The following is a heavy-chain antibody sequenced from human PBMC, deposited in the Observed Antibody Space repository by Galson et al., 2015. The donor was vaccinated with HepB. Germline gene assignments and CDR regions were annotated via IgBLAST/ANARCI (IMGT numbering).Heavy chain of an antibody. CDR3: ASLVAYYYFGMDV. Sequence: SLRLSCAASGFTFSKYWMYWVRHAPGEGLVWVSRINSDGSSTTYADSVKGRFTVSRDNAKNTLYLQMNSLRVEDTAVYYCASLVAYYYFGMDVWGEGTTVTVSS. CDR2: INSDGSST. D-gene: IGHD2-15*01. V-gene: IGHV3-74*01. CDR1: GFTFSKYW. J-gene: IGHJ6*04.